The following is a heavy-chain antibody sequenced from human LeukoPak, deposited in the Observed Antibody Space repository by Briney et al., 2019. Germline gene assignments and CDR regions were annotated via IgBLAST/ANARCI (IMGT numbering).Heavy chain of an antibody. J-gene: IGHJ4*02. V-gene: IGHV4-59*01. CDR1: GGSISSYY. Sequence: SETLSLTCTVSGGSISSYYWSWIRQPPGKGLEWIGYIYYSGSTNYNPSLKSPVTISVDTSKNQFSLKLSSVTAADTAVYYCAREEEGYYFDYWGQGTLVTVSS. CDR3: AREEEGYYFDY. CDR2: IYYSGST.